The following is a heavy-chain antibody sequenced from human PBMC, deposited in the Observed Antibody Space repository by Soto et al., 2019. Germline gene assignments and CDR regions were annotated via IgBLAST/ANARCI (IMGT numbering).Heavy chain of an antibody. CDR3: ARDGGYSYGYFDY. J-gene: IGHJ4*02. CDR2: IYYSGST. CDR1: GGSVSSGSYY. V-gene: IGHV4-61*01. D-gene: IGHD5-18*01. Sequence: PSETLSLTCTVSGGSVSSGSYYWSWIRQPPGKGLEWIGYIYYSGSTNYNPSLKSRVTISVDTSKNQFSLKLSSVTAADTAVYYCARDGGYSYGYFDYWGQGTLVTVSS.